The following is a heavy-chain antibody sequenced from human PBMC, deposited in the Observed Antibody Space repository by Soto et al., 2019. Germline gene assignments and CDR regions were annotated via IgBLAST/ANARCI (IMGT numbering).Heavy chain of an antibody. CDR1: GGSISSSSYY. CDR3: ARGDRGYSYGPLDY. Sequence: SETLSLTCTVSGGSISSSSYYWGWIRQPPGKGLEWIGSIYYSGSTYYNPSLKSRVTISVDTSKNQFSLKLSSVTAAETAVYYCARGDRGYSYGPLDYWGQGTMVTVPS. V-gene: IGHV4-39*01. J-gene: IGHJ4*02. CDR2: IYYSGST. D-gene: IGHD5-18*01.